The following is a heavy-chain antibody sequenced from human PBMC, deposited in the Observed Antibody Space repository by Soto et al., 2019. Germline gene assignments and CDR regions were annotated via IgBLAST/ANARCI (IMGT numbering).Heavy chain of an antibody. J-gene: IGHJ6*02. CDR2: IYYSGST. Sequence: ETLSLTCTVSGGSISSYYWSWIRQPPGKGLEWIGYIYYSGSTNYNPSLKSRVTISVDTSKNQFSLKLSSVTAADTAVYYCARTPDYGGTSGYYYYGMDVWGQGTTVTVSS. D-gene: IGHD4-17*01. CDR1: GGSISSYY. V-gene: IGHV4-59*01. CDR3: ARTPDYGGTSGYYYYGMDV.